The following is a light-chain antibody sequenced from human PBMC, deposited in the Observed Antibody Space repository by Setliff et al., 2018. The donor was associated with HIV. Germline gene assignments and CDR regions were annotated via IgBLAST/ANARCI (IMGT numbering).Light chain of an antibody. V-gene: IGLV1-47*01. CDR1: GSNIGSNY. CDR2: STN. J-gene: IGLJ2*01. CDR3: ASWDDSLSVVA. Sequence: QSALTQPPSASGTPGQTISISCSGGGSNIGSNYVYWYQQLPGTAPKLLIFSTNERPSGVPDRFSGSKSGTSASLAISGLRSEDEADYYCASWDDSLSVVAFGGGTKVTVL.